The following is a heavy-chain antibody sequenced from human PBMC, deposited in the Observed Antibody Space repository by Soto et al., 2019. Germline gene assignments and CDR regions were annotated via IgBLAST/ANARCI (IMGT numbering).Heavy chain of an antibody. CDR3: ARVPIQPRSCIFGY. D-gene: IGHD5-18*01. CDR2: IDPKSGGT. CDR1: GSTFTGHY. Sequence: ASEKVSCKASGSTFTGHYMHWVGQAPGQGLEWMGWIDPKSGGTHSAQKFQGRVNMTSDTSPSTIFMQLSRLRSDDTAVYYCARVPIQPRSCIFGYWGWGTLVTVSS. J-gene: IGHJ4*02. V-gene: IGHV1-2*02.